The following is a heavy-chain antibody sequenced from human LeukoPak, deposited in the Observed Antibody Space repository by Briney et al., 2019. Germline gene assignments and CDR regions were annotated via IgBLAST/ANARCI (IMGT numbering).Heavy chain of an antibody. D-gene: IGHD3-10*01. CDR2: ISGSGGST. CDR1: GFTFSSYA. Sequence: GGSLRLSCAASGFTFSSYAMSWVRQAPGKGLEWVSAISGSGGSTYYADSVKGRFTISRDNSKNTLYLQMNSLRAEDTAVYYCARALLLWFGTRHTPFDYWGQGTLVTVSS. CDR3: ARALLLWFGTRHTPFDY. V-gene: IGHV3-23*01. J-gene: IGHJ4*02.